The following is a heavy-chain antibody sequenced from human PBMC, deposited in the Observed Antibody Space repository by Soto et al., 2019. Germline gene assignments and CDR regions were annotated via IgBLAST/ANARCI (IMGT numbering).Heavy chain of an antibody. V-gene: IGHV1-3*01. CDR2: INAANGDT. J-gene: IGHJ5*02. CDR1: GYTFTSYC. D-gene: IGHD6-13*01. Sequence: ASLQVSCKASGYTFTSYCIHWVRQAPGQRLEWMGWINAANGDTKYSPKFQGRVTITRDTSASTAYMELSSLRSEDTAVYYCVRRHVSATGIDWFDPWGQGNLVTVYS. CDR3: VRRHVSATGIDWFDP.